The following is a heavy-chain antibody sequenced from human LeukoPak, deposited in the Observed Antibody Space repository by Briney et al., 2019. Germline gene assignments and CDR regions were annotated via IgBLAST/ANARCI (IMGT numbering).Heavy chain of an antibody. CDR3: ARDLSQGGYYDSSGYYYDAFDI. J-gene: IGHJ3*02. V-gene: IGHV4-4*07. Sequence: PSETLTLTCTVSGGSISSYYWSRIRQPAWKGLEWIGRIYTSGSTNYNPSLKSRVTMSVDTSKNQFSLKLSSVTAADTAVYYCARDLSQGGYYDSSGYYYDAFDIWGQGTMVTVSS. CDR2: IYTSGST. D-gene: IGHD3-22*01. CDR1: GGSISSYY.